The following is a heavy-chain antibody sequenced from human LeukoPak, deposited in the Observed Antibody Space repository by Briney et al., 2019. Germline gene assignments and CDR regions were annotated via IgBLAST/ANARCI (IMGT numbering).Heavy chain of an antibody. J-gene: IGHJ4*02. CDR2: ISSSSSYI. CDR1: GFTFSSYS. CDR3: AKLRGRYGDYGYYFDY. D-gene: IGHD4-17*01. Sequence: GGSLRLSCAASGFTFSSYSMNWVRQAPGKGLEWVSSISSSSSYIYYADSVKGRFTISRDNAKNSLYLQMNSLRAEDTAVYYCAKLRGRYGDYGYYFDYWGQGTLVTVSS. V-gene: IGHV3-21*01.